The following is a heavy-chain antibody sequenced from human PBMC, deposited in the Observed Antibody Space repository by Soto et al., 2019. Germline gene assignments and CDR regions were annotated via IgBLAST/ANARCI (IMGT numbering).Heavy chain of an antibody. Sequence: QVQLVESGGGVVQPGRSLRVSCAASGFTFSDYGIYWVRQAPGKGLEWVALISYDGNNRGYGDSVKGRFTISRDNSKNTLYLQMNSLRVEDTAVYYCTFGDNSFAYWGQGSLVTVSS. V-gene: IGHV3-30*03. J-gene: IGHJ4*02. CDR3: TFGDNSFAY. D-gene: IGHD1-20*01. CDR2: ISYDGNNR. CDR1: GFTFSDYG.